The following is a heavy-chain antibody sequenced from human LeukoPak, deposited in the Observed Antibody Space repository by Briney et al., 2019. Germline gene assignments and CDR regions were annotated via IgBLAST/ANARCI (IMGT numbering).Heavy chain of an antibody. D-gene: IGHD4-23*01. Sequence: PGGSLRLSCGASGFTFSNYWMHWVRQAPGKGLVWVSRINSDGSSTIYADSVRGRFTISRGNAKNTPYLQVNSLRAEDTAVYYCARTEGTVAYDSWGQGTLVTVSS. V-gene: IGHV3-74*01. CDR3: ARTEGTVAYDS. CDR2: INSDGSST. CDR1: GFTFSNYW. J-gene: IGHJ5*01.